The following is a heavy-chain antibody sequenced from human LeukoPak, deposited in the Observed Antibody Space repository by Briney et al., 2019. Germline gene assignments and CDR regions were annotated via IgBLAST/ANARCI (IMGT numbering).Heavy chain of an antibody. CDR1: GGSFSGYY. Sequence: SETLSLTCAVYGGSFSGYYWSWIRQPPGKGLEWIGEINHSGSTNYNPSLKSRVTISVDTSKNQFSLKLSSVTAADTAVYYCARDASIQQRVYYGMDVWGQGTTVTVSS. CDR2: INHSGST. CDR3: ARDASIQQRVYYGMDV. D-gene: IGHD3-3*02. V-gene: IGHV4-34*01. J-gene: IGHJ6*02.